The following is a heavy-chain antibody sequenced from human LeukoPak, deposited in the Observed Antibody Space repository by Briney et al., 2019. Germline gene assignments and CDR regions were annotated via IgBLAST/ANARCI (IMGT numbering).Heavy chain of an antibody. V-gene: IGHV4-34*01. Sequence: SETLSLTCAVYGGSFSGYYWSLIRQPPGKGLEWIGEINHSGSTNYNPSLKSRVTISVDTSKNQFSLKLSSVTAADTAVYYCARVGSGSQYYFDYWGQGTLVTVSS. CDR3: ARVGSGSQYYFDY. CDR2: INHSGST. J-gene: IGHJ4*02. D-gene: IGHD3-22*01. CDR1: GGSFSGYY.